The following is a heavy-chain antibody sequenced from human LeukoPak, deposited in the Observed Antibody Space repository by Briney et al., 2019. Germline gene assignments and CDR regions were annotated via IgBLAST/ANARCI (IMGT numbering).Heavy chain of an antibody. CDR2: INPNSGGT. J-gene: IGHJ4*02. D-gene: IGHD2-2*01. V-gene: IGHV1-2*02. CDR1: GYTFTGYY. Sequence: ASVTVSCKASGYTFTGYYMYWVRQAPGQGLEWMGWINPNSGGTNYAQKFQGRVTMTRDTSISTAYMDLSSLRFEDTAVYYCASDGAYQPPRYWGQGTLVTVSS. CDR3: ASDGAYQPPRY.